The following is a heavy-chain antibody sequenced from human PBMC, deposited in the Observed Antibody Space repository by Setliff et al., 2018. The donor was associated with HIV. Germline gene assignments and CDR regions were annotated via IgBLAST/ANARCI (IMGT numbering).Heavy chain of an antibody. J-gene: IGHJ6*03. V-gene: IGHV4-31*03. Sequence: PSETLSLTCNVSGGSISSVGYYWSWIRQHPGKGLEWIGYIYYTGSTHDNPSLKSRVTISVDTSKNQLSLKLRSVTAADTAVYYCARTRYSYGYFYYMGVWGKGTTVTVSS. D-gene: IGHD5-18*01. CDR2: IYYTGST. CDR3: ARTRYSYGYFYYMGV. CDR1: GGSISSVGYY.